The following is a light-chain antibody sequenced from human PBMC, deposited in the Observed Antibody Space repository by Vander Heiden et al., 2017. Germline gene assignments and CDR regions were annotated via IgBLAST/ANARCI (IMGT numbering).Light chain of an antibody. Sequence: QSALTHPASVSGSPGQSITISCTGTSSDVGGYNYVSWYQQHPGKAPKLMIYEVTTRPSGVSNRFSGSKSGSTASLTISGLQAEDDADYYCSSYTSSSTLAFGGGTKLTVL. CDR2: EVT. J-gene: IGLJ3*02. CDR1: SSDVGGYNY. V-gene: IGLV2-14*01. CDR3: SSYTSSSTLA.